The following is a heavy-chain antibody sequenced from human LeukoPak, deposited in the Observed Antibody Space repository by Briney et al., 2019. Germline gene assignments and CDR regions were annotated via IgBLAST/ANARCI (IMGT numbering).Heavy chain of an antibody. CDR3: ARGLGSAFDY. J-gene: IGHJ4*02. D-gene: IGHD3-9*01. CDR1: DYTFTNSG. V-gene: IGHV1-18*01. Sequence: ASVKVSCTASDYTFTNSGSTWVRQAPGQGLEWMGWSSAYNGDTNYAQKFQGRITMTTDTSTDTAYMELRGLRSDDTAVYYCARGLGSAFDYWGQGTLVTVSS. CDR2: SSAYNGDT.